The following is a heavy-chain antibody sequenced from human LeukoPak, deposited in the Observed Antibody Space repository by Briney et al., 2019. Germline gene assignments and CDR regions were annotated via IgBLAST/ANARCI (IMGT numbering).Heavy chain of an antibody. CDR2: ISYDGSNK. D-gene: IGHD4-17*01. V-gene: IGHV3-30*01. Sequence: GSLRLSCAASGFTFSSYAMHWVRQAPGKGLEWVAVISYDGSNKYYADSVKGRFTISRDNSKNTLYLQMNSLRAEDTAVYYCARDRRTTVIYYYMDVWGKGTTVTVSS. CDR1: GFTFSSYA. CDR3: ARDRRTTVIYYYMDV. J-gene: IGHJ6*03.